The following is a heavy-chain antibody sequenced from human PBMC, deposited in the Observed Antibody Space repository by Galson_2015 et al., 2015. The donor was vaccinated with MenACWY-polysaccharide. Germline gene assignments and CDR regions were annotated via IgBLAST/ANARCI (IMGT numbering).Heavy chain of an antibody. CDR1: GYNLIELS. D-gene: IGHD3-10*01. J-gene: IGHJ4*02. V-gene: IGHV1-24*01. CDR3: AANLGRGLIIPTNLDY. CDR2: YDPEDGET. Sequence: SVKVSCKVSGYNLIELSIHWVRQAPGKGLEWMGSYDPEDGETIYAQKFQGRVTMSEDTSTDTAYMELSSLRSEDTAVYHCAANLGRGLIIPTNLDYWGQGTLVTVSS.